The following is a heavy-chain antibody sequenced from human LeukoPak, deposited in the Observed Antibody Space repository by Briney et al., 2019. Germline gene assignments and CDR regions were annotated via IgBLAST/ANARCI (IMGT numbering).Heavy chain of an antibody. D-gene: IGHD3-3*01. CDR3: ARDLREEYYDVWSGYYAHSWFDP. V-gene: IGHV3-74*01. CDR1: GFTFTSYC. Sequence: PGGSLRLSCAASGFTFTSYCMHWVRQATGQGLVWVSRINSDGSSTSYADSVKGRFTISRDNAMNTLYLQLNRLRADDTAVYYCARDLREEYYDVWSGYYAHSWFDPWGQGTLVTVSS. J-gene: IGHJ5*02. CDR2: INSDGSST.